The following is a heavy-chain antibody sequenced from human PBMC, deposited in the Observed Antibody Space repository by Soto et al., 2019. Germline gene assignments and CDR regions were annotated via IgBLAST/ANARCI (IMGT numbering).Heavy chain of an antibody. Sequence: LSLTCTVSGGSISSYYWSWIRQPPGKGLEWIGYIYYSGSTNYNPSLKSRVTISVDTSKNQFSLKLSSVTAADTAVYYCATERYYGSGSTFDYWGQGTLVTVSS. CDR3: ATERYYGSGSTFDY. V-gene: IGHV4-59*01. CDR1: GGSISSYY. J-gene: IGHJ4*02. CDR2: IYYSGST. D-gene: IGHD3-10*01.